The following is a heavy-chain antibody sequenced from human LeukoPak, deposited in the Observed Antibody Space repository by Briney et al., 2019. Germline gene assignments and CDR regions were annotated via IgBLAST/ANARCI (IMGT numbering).Heavy chain of an antibody. D-gene: IGHD6-19*01. J-gene: IGHJ4*02. CDR2: VSSGGNTV. V-gene: IGHV3-48*03. CDR1: GFTFSSYE. Sequence: GGSLRLSCAASGFTFSSYEMNWVRQAPGKGLEWVSYVSSGGNTVNYADSVRGRFTISRDNARNSLYLQMNSLRAEDTAVYYCAKDLPNIAVAGTDYWGQGTLVTVSS. CDR3: AKDLPNIAVAGTDY.